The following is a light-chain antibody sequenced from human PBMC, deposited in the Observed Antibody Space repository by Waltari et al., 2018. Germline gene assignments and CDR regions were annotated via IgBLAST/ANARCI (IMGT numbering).Light chain of an antibody. CDR2: RNN. CDR1: CSNIGSNY. Sequence: QSVLTQPPSASGTPGQRVPISCSGRCSNIGSNYVYCYQQLPGTAPKLLIYRNNQRPSGVPDRFSGSKSGTSASLAISGLRSEDEADYYCAAWDDSLSGPVFGGGTKLTVL. J-gene: IGLJ3*02. CDR3: AAWDDSLSGPV. V-gene: IGLV1-47*01.